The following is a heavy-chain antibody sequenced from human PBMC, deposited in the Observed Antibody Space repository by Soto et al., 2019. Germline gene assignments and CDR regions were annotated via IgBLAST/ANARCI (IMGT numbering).Heavy chain of an antibody. V-gene: IGHV4-31*03. D-gene: IGHD3-10*01. Sequence: SETHSLTYTVVGGSISSPNFYWSWIRQHPGKGLEWIGHIYYNETTYYNPTLKSRVSISVETSKNQFSLKLSSVTAADTAVYYYARAPRLIIWSGELHDWGRGPLRTVSS. CDR2: IYYNETT. J-gene: IGHJ4*02. CDR3: ARAPRLIIWSGELHD. CDR1: GGSISSPNFY.